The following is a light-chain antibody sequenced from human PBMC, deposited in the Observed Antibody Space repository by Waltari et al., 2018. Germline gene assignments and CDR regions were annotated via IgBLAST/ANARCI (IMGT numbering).Light chain of an antibody. CDR3: GTWDTSLSADV. Sequence: QSVLTQPPSVSAAPGQKVTISCSGSYSNIGNNYVSWYQQLPGTAPRLLIYDNYKRPSGIPARFSASKSGTSATLGITGLQTGDEADYYCGTWDTSLSADVFGTGTKVTVL. CDR1: YSNIGNNY. J-gene: IGLJ1*01. CDR2: DNY. V-gene: IGLV1-51*01.